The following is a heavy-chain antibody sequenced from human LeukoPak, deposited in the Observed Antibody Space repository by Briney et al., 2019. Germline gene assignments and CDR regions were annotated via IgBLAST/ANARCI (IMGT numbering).Heavy chain of an antibody. CDR1: GFSVSTNY. Sequence: TGGSLRLSCAASGFSVSTNYMSWVRQAPGKGLEWVAVIYNSGTTKYADSVKGRFTIARDSSENTLYLQMNSLRAEDTAVYYCAKDMGVGIPSGAFDIWGQGTMVTVSS. CDR3: AKDMGVGIPSGAFDI. V-gene: IGHV3-53*01. J-gene: IGHJ3*02. D-gene: IGHD3-3*01. CDR2: IYNSGTT.